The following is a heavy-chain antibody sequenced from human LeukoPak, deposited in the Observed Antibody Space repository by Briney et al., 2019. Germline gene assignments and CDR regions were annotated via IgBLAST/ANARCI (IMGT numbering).Heavy chain of an antibody. J-gene: IGHJ4*02. V-gene: IGHV4-4*02. D-gene: IGHD1-26*01. CDR3: ARGGSYDHFDY. CDR1: GGSITTTNY. CDR2: ISLSGHT. Sequence: PSGTLSLTCGVSGGSITTTNYWSWVRQPPGQGLEWIGEISLSGHTNYNPSLKSRVTISVDTSKNQFSLKLSSVTAADTAVYYCARGGSYDHFDYWGQGTLVTVSS.